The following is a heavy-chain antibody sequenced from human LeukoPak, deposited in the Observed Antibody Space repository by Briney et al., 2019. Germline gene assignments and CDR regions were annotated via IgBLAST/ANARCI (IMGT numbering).Heavy chain of an antibody. J-gene: IGHJ5*02. CDR1: GGSISSSSYY. D-gene: IGHD4-17*01. Sequence: PSETLSLTCTVSGGSISSSSYYWGWIRQPPGKGLEWIGSIYNSGSTYYNPSLYSRVTISVDTSKNQFSLKLSSVTAADTTVYYCARHGRLNYGDYGWFDPWGQGTLVTVSS. V-gene: IGHV4-39*01. CDR3: ARHGRLNYGDYGWFDP. CDR2: IYNSGST.